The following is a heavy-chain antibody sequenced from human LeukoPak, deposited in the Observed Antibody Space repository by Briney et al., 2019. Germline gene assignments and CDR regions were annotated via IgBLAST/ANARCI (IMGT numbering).Heavy chain of an antibody. J-gene: IGHJ1*01. D-gene: IGHD1-1*01. V-gene: IGHV4-59*01. CDR1: GGSITSYY. Sequence: SETLSLTCTVSGGSITSYYWTWMRQPPGKGLEWIGYIFHSGTTNYNPSLKSRVSISVDTSKKQFSLKLSSVTAADTAVYYCAQLAPYSPRCSQDWGQGTLVTVSS. CDR3: AQLAPYSPRCSQD. CDR2: IFHSGTT.